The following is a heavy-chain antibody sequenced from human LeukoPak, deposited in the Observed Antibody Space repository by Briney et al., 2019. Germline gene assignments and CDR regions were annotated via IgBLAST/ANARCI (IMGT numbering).Heavy chain of an antibody. CDR3: ARRRYDSSGYSVGLGAFDI. D-gene: IGHD3-22*01. CDR2: IYPGDSDT. CDR1: GYSFTSYW. V-gene: IGHV5-51*01. Sequence: GESLKISCKGSGYSFTSYWIGWVRQMPGKGLEWMGIIYPGDSDTRYSPSFQGQVTISADKSISTAYLQWSSLKASDTAMYYCARRRYDSSGYSVGLGAFDIWGQGTMVTVSS. J-gene: IGHJ3*02.